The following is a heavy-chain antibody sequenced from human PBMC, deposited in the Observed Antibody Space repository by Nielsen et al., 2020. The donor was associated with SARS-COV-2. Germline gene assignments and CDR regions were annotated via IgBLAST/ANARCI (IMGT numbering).Heavy chain of an antibody. CDR3: ARTYYGDYDAGYYMDV. CDR1: GFTFSSYW. V-gene: IGHV3-74*01. CDR2: INSDGSST. Sequence: GESLKISCAASGFTFSSYWMHWVRQAPGKGLVWVSRINSDGSSTSYADSVKGRFTISRDNAKNTLYLQMNSLRAEDTAVYYCARTYYGDYDAGYYMDVWGKGTTVTVSS. J-gene: IGHJ6*03. D-gene: IGHD4-17*01.